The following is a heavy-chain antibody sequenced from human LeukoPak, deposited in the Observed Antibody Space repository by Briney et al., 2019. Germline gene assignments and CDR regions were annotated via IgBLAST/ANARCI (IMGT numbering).Heavy chain of an antibody. CDR2: IRSKAYGGTT. V-gene: IGHV3-49*03. Sequence: GGSLRLSCTASGFTFGGYAMSWFRQAPGKGLEWVGFIRSKAYGGTTEYAASVKGRFTISRDDSKSIAYLQINSLKTEDTAVYYCLTGAFDDSSGYPCAFDIWGQGTMVTVSS. D-gene: IGHD3-22*01. J-gene: IGHJ3*02. CDR3: LTGAFDDSSGYPCAFDI. CDR1: GFTFGGYA.